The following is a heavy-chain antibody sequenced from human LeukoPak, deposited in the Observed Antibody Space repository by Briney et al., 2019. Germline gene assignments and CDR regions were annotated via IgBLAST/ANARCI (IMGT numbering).Heavy chain of an antibody. V-gene: IGHV4-59*01. D-gene: IGHD3-10*01. CDR3: ARGGYYGSGNDFRFDP. Sequence: SETLSLTCTVSGGPISSYYWSWIRQPPGKGLEWIGYIYYSGSTNYKPSLKSRVTISVDTSRNQFSLKLRSVNAADTAVYYCARGGYYGSGNDFRFDPWGQGTLVTVSS. CDR1: GGPISSYY. J-gene: IGHJ5*02. CDR2: IYYSGST.